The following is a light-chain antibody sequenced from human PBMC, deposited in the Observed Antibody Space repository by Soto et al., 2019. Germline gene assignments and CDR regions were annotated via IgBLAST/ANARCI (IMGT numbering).Light chain of an antibody. CDR3: QQYINGYT. Sequence: EVVMTQSPATLSEFPGERVTLSCRASQSASSSLAWYQQKPCQAPRLLIYSASTMATGIPARFSGSGSGTDFTLTISSLESADFAVYSCQQYINGYTFGQGTKLEIK. CDR1: QSASSS. CDR2: SAS. J-gene: IGKJ2*01. V-gene: IGKV3-15*01.